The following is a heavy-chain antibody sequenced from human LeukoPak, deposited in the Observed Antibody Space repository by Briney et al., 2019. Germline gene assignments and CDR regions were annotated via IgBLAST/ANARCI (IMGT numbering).Heavy chain of an antibody. CDR2: MNPNSGNT. Sequence: ASVKVSCTASGYTFTSYGISWVRQATGQGLEWMRWMNPNSGNTGYGQKFQGRVTLTRNTSINTAYMELSSLRSEDTAVYYCVRGDYWGQGTLVTVSS. V-gene: IGHV1-8*02. CDR3: VRGDY. CDR1: GYTFTSYG. J-gene: IGHJ4*02.